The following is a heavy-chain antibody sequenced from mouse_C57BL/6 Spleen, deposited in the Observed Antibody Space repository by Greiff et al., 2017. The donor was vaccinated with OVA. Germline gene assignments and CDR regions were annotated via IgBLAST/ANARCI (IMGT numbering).Heavy chain of an antibody. D-gene: IGHD2-3*01. CDR3: AREGDGYSYAMDY. CDR2: IYPSDSET. CDR1: GYTFTSYW. J-gene: IGHJ4*01. Sequence: VQLQQSGAELVRPGSSVKLSCKASGYTFTSYWMDWVKQRPGQGLEWIGNIYPSDSETHYNQKFKDKATLTVDKSSSTAYMQLSSLTSEDSAVYYCAREGDGYSYAMDYWGQGTSVTVSS. V-gene: IGHV1-61*01.